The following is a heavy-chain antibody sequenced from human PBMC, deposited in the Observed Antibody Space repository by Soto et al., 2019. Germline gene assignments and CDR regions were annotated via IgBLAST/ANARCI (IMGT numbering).Heavy chain of an antibody. CDR3: AHASWDGSGSYYRVDALDI. Sequence: SGPTLVNPTQTLTLTCTFSGFSLSTSGVGVGWIRQPPGKALEWLALIYWDDDKRYSPSLKSRLTITKDTSKNQVVLTMTNMDPVDTATYYCAHASWDGSGSYYRVDALDIWGQGTMVTVSS. CDR2: IYWDDDK. CDR1: GFSLSTSGVG. J-gene: IGHJ3*02. V-gene: IGHV2-5*02. D-gene: IGHD3-10*01.